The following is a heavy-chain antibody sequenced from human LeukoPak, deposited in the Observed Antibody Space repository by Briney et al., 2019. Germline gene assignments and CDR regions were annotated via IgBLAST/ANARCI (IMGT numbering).Heavy chain of an antibody. CDR1: GFTFSSYA. J-gene: IGHJ4*02. Sequence: GGSLRLSCAASGFTFSSYAMSWVRQAPGKGLEWVSTISGSGGSTYYTDSVKGRFTISRDNSKNTLYLQMNSLRAEDTAVYYCAKKDSVHGVTYYYDSSGYLDYWGQGTLVTVSS. V-gene: IGHV3-23*01. CDR2: ISGSGGST. CDR3: AKKDSVHGVTYYYDSSGYLDY. D-gene: IGHD3-22*01.